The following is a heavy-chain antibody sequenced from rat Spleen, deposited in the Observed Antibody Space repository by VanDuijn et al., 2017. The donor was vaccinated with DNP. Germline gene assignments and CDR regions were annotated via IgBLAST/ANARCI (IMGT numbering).Heavy chain of an antibody. J-gene: IGHJ4*01. CDR1: GFSLNSYT. CDR2: ISNSGST. V-gene: IGHV2-6*01. Sequence: QVQLKESGPGLVQPSQTLSLTCTVSGFSLNSYTVSWVRQPPGKGLEWIATISNSGSTYYNSALKSRLSISRDTSEDQVFLVMNSLQPEDTAMYFCARWGIMPRGNVWGQGTSVTVSS. D-gene: IGHD1-6*01. CDR3: ARWGIMPRGNV.